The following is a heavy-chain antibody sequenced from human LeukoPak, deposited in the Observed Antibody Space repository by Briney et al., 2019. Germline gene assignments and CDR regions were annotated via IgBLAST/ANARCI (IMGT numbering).Heavy chain of an antibody. V-gene: IGHV3-23*01. J-gene: IGHJ4*02. D-gene: IGHD5-12*01. CDR2: NSASGQTT. Sequence: GGSLRLSCAASGFTFSTYAMSWVRQAPGKGLEWVSGNSASGQTTYYADSVKGRFTISRDNSRNTLHLQMNSLGVEDTAVYYCAKAPVGWLRPLDYWGQGTLVTVSS. CDR1: GFTFSTYA. CDR3: AKAPVGWLRPLDY.